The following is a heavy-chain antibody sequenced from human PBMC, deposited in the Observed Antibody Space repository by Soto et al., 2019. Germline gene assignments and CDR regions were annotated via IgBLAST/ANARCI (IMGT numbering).Heavy chain of an antibody. CDR2: ISGSDGKT. Sequence: LRLSCAASGFSFGSYALSWVRQAPGKGLEWVSTISGSDGKTFYADSVKGRFSISRDTSQSTLYLQMNSLRADDTAMYYCARWSYLDYWGQGTRVTVS. V-gene: IGHV3-23*01. D-gene: IGHD3-3*01. CDR1: GFSFGSYA. CDR3: ARWSYLDY. J-gene: IGHJ4*02.